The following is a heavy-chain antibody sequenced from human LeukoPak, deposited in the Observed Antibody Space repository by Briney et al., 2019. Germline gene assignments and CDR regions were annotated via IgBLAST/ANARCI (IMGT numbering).Heavy chain of an antibody. CDR3: ATDLSGKEDR. Sequence: GGSLRLSCVGSGFMFSRYSMGWVRQVPGKGLVWVSRMNEDGRVTDYADSVKGRFTISRDNAKNTLYLQMNSLRADDTALYFCATDLSGKEDRWGQGTLVAVSS. CDR1: GFMFSRYS. CDR2: MNEDGRVT. J-gene: IGHJ5*02. D-gene: IGHD6-19*01. V-gene: IGHV3-74*01.